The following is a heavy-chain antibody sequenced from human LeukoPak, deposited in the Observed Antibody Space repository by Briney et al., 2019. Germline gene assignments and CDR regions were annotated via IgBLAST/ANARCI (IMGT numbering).Heavy chain of an antibody. J-gene: IGHJ4*02. CDR2: IYASGST. Sequence: PETLSLTCTVAGGSISSYYWSWIRQPAGKGLEWIGRIYASGSTNYSPSLKSRVTMSVDTSKNQFSLKLSSVTAADTAVYYCARENQTDSRYFDFWGQGTLVTVSS. CDR3: ARENQTDSRYFDF. V-gene: IGHV4-4*07. CDR1: GGSISSYY. D-gene: IGHD1-14*01.